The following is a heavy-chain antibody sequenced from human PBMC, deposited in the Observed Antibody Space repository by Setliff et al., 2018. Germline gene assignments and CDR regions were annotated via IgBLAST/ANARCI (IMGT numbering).Heavy chain of an antibody. CDR2: INPNDGYT. D-gene: IGHD2-15*01. V-gene: IGHV1-46*01. CDR1: GFTFTDYL. J-gene: IGHJ4*02. Sequence: ASVKVSCKASGFTFTDYLMNWMRQAPEQGLEWMGTINPNDGYTIYAPAFQGRVAMTTDTSTGTAYMELSGLTSADTAIYYCIVNMVRPVTGLDSWGPGTLVTVSS. CDR3: IVNMVRPVTGLDS.